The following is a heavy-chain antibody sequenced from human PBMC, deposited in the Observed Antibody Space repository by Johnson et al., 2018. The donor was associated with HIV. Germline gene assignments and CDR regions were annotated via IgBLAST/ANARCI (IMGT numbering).Heavy chain of an antibody. CDR2: ISYDGSNK. Sequence: QVQLVESGGGVVQPGRSLRVSCAVSGFTFSNYAMYWVRQVPGKGLEWVAVISYDGSNKYYADSVEGRFPISRDNSKNTLYLQMNSLRAEDTALYYCAKAFLEDPSDAFDIWDQGTMVTVSS. V-gene: IGHV3-30*04. CDR1: GFTFSNYA. D-gene: IGHD2/OR15-2a*01. J-gene: IGHJ3*02. CDR3: AKAFLEDPSDAFDI.